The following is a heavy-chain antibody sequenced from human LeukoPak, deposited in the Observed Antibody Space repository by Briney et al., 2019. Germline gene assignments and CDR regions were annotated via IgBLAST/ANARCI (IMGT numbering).Heavy chain of an antibody. D-gene: IGHD6-6*01. V-gene: IGHV3-66*01. CDR1: EFSVVSNY. CDR3: ATSPGLGYSSSLTGVDY. J-gene: IGHJ4*02. CDR2: IYSGGST. Sequence: QSGGSLRLSCAASEFSVVSNYMTWVRQAPGKGLEWVSLIYSGGSTYYADSVKGRFTISRDNSKNTLYLQMNSLRAEDTAVYYCATSPGLGYSSSLTGVDYWGQGTLVTVSS.